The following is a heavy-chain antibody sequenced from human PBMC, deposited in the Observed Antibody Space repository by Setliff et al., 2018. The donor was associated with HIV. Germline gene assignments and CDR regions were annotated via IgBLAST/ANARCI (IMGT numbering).Heavy chain of an antibody. D-gene: IGHD3-10*01. V-gene: IGHV4-39*07. Sequence: TSETLSLTCTVSAGSIRSSTYYWAWIRQPPGKGLEWIGTIYYSGSTDYNSSLRSLITISLDTSKNQFSLKLTSVTAADTAVYYCARAPYVSGSFGWFDPWGQGTLVTVSS. J-gene: IGHJ5*02. CDR3: ARAPYVSGSFGWFDP. CDR1: AGSIRSSTYY. CDR2: IYYSGST.